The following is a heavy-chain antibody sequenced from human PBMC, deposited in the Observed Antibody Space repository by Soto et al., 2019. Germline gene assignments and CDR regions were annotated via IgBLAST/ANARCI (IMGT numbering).Heavy chain of an antibody. V-gene: IGHV4-31*03. CDR2: IYYSGTT. CDR3: ARAWPAAAGWANWFDL. D-gene: IGHD6-13*01. J-gene: IGHJ5*02. CDR1: GGSISGAGYY. Sequence: QVQLQESGPGLVEPSQTLSLTCTVSGGSISGAGYYWSWIRQNPGKGLEWIGYIYYSGTTYYNPSLKSRLTISVDTSKTQLSLNLKSVTAADTAVYYCARAWPAAAGWANWFDLWGQGTLVTVSS.